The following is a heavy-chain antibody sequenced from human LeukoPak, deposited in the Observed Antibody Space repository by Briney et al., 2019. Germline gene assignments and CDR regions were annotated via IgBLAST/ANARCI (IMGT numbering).Heavy chain of an antibody. J-gene: IGHJ4*02. CDR2: IYYNGST. CDR3: ARDSFGSFDY. V-gene: IGHV4-59*01. D-gene: IGHD3-10*01. Sequence: PSETLSLTCTVSGGSISSYYWSWIRQPPGKGLEWIGYIYYNGSTNYNPSLKSRVTISVDTSKKQFSLKLNSVTAADTAVYYCARDSFGSFDYWGQGILVTVSS. CDR1: GGSISSYY.